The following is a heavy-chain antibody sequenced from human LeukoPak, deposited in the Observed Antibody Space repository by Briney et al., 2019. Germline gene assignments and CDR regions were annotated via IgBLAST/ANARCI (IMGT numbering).Heavy chain of an antibody. CDR2: ISGSGGST. CDR1: GFTFSTYD. V-gene: IGHV3-23*01. J-gene: IGHJ4*02. Sequence: GGSLRLSCAASGFTFSTYDMSWVRQAPGKGLEWVSAISGSGGSTFYADSVKGRFTISRDNSKNSLYLQTNSLRTEDTALYYCAKDIDVGYYDSSGYHGGFDYWGQGTLVTVSS. CDR3: AKDIDVGYYDSSGYHGGFDY. D-gene: IGHD3-22*01.